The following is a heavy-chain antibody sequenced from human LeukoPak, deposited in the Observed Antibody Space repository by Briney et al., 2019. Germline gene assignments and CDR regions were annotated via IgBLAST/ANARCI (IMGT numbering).Heavy chain of an antibody. D-gene: IGHD3-22*01. V-gene: IGHV4-59*01. CDR2: IYYSGST. CDR1: GASISSYY. CDR3: ARHRYYYDSSGYYYQP. Sequence: PSGTLSLTCTVSGASISSYYWSWIRQPPGKGLEWIGYIYYSGSTNYNPSLKSRVTISVDTSKNQFSLRLSSVTAADTGVYYSARHRYYYDSSGYYYQPWGQGTLVTVSS. J-gene: IGHJ5*02.